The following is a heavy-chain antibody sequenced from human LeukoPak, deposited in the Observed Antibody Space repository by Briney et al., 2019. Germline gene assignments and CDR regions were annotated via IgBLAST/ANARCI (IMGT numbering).Heavy chain of an antibody. Sequence: GGSLRLSCAASGFTFSSYAMSWVRQAPGKGLEWVLAISGSGGSTYYADSVKGRFTISRDNSKNTLYLQMNSLRAEDTAVYYCAKDPSSTRVNWFDPWGQGTLVTVSS. CDR1: GFTFSSYA. J-gene: IGHJ5*02. CDR3: AKDPSSTRVNWFDP. V-gene: IGHV3-23*01. CDR2: ISGSGGST. D-gene: IGHD2-2*01.